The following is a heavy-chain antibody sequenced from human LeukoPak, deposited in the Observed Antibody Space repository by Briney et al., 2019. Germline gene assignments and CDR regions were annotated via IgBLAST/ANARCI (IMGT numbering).Heavy chain of an antibody. Sequence: GGTLRLSCAASGFTFSSYGMSWVRQAPGKGLEWVSAISGSGGSTYYADSVKGRFTISRDNSKNTLYLQLNSLRPEDTAVYYCGKGLAYTYPYSGNMDVWGTGTTVTISS. J-gene: IGHJ6*03. CDR3: GKGLAYTYPYSGNMDV. CDR2: ISGSGGST. V-gene: IGHV3-23*01. CDR1: GFTFSSYG. D-gene: IGHD5-18*01.